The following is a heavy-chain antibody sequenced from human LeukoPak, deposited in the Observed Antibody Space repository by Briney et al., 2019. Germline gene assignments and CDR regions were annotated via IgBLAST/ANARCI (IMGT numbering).Heavy chain of an antibody. CDR3: ARDRAYGDYAS. CDR1: GFTFSSYA. J-gene: IGHJ5*02. CDR2: IYSADNT. D-gene: IGHD4-17*01. Sequence: PGGSLRLSCAASGFTFSSYAMSWVRQAPGKGLEWVSVIYSADNTYYADSVKGRFIISRDNSKNTVYLQMNSLRAEDTAVYYCARDRAYGDYASWGQGTLVTVSS. V-gene: IGHV3-53*01.